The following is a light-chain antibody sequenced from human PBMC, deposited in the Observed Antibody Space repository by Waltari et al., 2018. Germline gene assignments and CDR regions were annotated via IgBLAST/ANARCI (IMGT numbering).Light chain of an antibody. J-gene: IGKJ1*01. CDR2: KAS. V-gene: IGKV1-5*03. Sequence: DIQMTQSPSTLSASVGDRVTIVCRASQSISNWLAWYQQKSGKAPKLLIYKASRLESGVPTRCSGSGSGTEFTLTISSLQPDDFATYYCQQYSSDSTFGQGTKVEIK. CDR3: QQYSSDST. CDR1: QSISNW.